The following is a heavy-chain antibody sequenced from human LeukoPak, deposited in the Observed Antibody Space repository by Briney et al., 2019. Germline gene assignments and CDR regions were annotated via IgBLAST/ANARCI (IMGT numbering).Heavy chain of an antibody. CDR3: ARVHSGYDFGNRKYYYFDY. D-gene: IGHD5-12*01. CDR1: GGSISNYY. V-gene: IGHV4-59*08. Sequence: SETLSLTCTVSGGSISNYYWRWIRQPPGKGLEWIGYIYYRGGTNYNPSLKSRVTISLDTSKNQFPLKLSSVTAADTAVYYCARVHSGYDFGNRKYYYFDYWGQGTLVTVSS. CDR2: IYYRGGT. J-gene: IGHJ4*02.